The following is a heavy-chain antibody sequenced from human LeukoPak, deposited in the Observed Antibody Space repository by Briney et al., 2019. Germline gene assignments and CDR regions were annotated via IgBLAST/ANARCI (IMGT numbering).Heavy chain of an antibody. J-gene: IGHJ3*02. CDR1: GFTFSSYD. D-gene: IGHD3-10*01. CDR3: AREGVHSLGGAFDI. V-gene: IGHV3-13*05. Sequence: GGSLRLSCAASGFTFSSYDMHWVRQSTGKGLECVSGIGTGGDPYYPGSVKGRFTISRENAESSLYLQMNSLRAGDTAVYYCAREGVHSLGGAFDIWGQGTMVTVSS. CDR2: IGTGGDP.